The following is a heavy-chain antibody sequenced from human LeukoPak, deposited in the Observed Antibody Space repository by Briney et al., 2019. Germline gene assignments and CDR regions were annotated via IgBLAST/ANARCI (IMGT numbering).Heavy chain of an antibody. J-gene: IGHJ4*02. CDR3: ARRGRSGGNRYPCDY. V-gene: IGHV3-23*01. CDR2: INIRGANT. D-gene: IGHD2-15*01. Sequence: PGGSLRLSCAASGFTFSSYAMSWVRQAPGKGLEWVSSINIRGANTNYADSVKGRFTISRDDSKNTLYLQMSSLRAEDTAVYFCARRGRSGGNRYPCDYWGQGTLVTVSS. CDR1: GFTFSSYA.